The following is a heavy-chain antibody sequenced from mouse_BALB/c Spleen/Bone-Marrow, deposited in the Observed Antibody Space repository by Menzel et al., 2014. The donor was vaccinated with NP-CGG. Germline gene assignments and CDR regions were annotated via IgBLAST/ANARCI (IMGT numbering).Heavy chain of an antibody. D-gene: IGHD4-1*01. J-gene: IGHJ2*01. CDR1: GFTFSSYY. V-gene: IGHV5-6-2*01. CDR3: ARRGWDGYFDY. Sequence: EVQLVESGGGLVKLGGSPKLSCAASGFTFSSYYMSWVRQTPEKRLELVAAINSNGGSTYYPDTVKGRFTISRDNAKNTLYLQMSSLKSEDTALYYCARRGWDGYFDYWGQGTTLTVSS. CDR2: INSNGGST.